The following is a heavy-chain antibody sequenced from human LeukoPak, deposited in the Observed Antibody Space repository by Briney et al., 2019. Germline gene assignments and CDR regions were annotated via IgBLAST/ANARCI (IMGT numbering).Heavy chain of an antibody. CDR3: ARGLRDSSGREYFQH. Sequence: ASVKVSCKASGYTFTSYDISWVRQAAGQGLEWMGWMNPNSGNTGYAQKFKGRVTMTGNTSINTAYMELSGLRSEDTAVYYCARGLRDSSGREYFQHWGQGTLVTVSS. V-gene: IGHV1-8*01. CDR2: MNPNSGNT. CDR1: GYTFTSYD. D-gene: IGHD3-22*01. J-gene: IGHJ1*01.